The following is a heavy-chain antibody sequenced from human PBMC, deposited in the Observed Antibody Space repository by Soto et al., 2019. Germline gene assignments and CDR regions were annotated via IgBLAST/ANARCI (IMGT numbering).Heavy chain of an antibody. D-gene: IGHD3-10*01. J-gene: IGHJ6*02. V-gene: IGHV1-8*01. CDR2: MNPNSGDR. CDR1: GYTLTSYD. Sequence: QVQLVQSGAEVKKPGASVKVSCKASGYTLTSYDINWVRQATGQGLEWMGWMNPNSGDRGYAQKCQGRVTMTGNISISTVYMELRSLRSEDTAVYYWARGSWFGDLGNFDYCLDVWGQGTTVTVSS. CDR3: ARGSWFGDLGNFDYCLDV.